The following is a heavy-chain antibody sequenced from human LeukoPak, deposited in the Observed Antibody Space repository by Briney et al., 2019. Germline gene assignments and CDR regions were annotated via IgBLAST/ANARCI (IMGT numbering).Heavy chain of an antibody. D-gene: IGHD6-19*01. CDR1: GGTFSSYA. J-gene: IGHJ3*02. V-gene: IGHV1-69*04. CDR2: IIPILGIA. Sequence: ASVKVSCKASGGTFSSYAISWVRQAPGQGLEWMGRIIPILGIANYAQKFQGRVTITADKSTSTAYMELSSLRSEDTAVYYCARDLGQWLADDAFDIWGQGTMVTVSS. CDR3: ARDLGQWLADDAFDI.